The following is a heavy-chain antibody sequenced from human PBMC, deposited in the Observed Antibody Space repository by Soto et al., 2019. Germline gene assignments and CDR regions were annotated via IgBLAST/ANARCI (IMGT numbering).Heavy chain of an antibody. CDR1: GFTFSDYY. V-gene: IGHV3-11*01. CDR3: ARIHQQVLVRWSFEY. CDR2: ISSRGTTM. D-gene: IGHD6-13*01. Sequence: PGGSLRLSCAASGFTFSDYYMSWIRQAPGKGLEWISYISSRGTTMYYADSVKGRITISRDNAKNSMYLQMNSLRADDMAVYFCARIHQQVLVRWSFEYWGRGSLVTVSS. J-gene: IGHJ4*02.